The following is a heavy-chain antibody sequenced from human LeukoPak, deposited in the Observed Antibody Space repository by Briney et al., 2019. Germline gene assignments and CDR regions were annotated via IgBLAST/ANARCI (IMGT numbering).Heavy chain of an antibody. CDR2: ISAYNGNT. V-gene: IGHV1-18*04. CDR1: GYTFTSYG. J-gene: IGHJ4*02. Sequence: AXVXVSCKASGYTFTSYGISWVRQAPGQGREGMGWISAYNGNTNYAQKLQGRVTMTTDTSTSTAYMELRSLRSDDTAVYYCARDPTMVRGVINPKGFDYWGQGTLVTVSS. CDR3: ARDPTMVRGVINPKGFDY. D-gene: IGHD3-10*01.